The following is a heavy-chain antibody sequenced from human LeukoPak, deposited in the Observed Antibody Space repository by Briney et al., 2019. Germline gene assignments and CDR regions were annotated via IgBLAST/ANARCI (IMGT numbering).Heavy chain of an antibody. D-gene: IGHD1-26*01. J-gene: IGHJ4*02. Sequence: GGSLRLSCAASGFTFSSYAMHWVRQAPGKGLEWVSGISWNSGSIGYADSVKGRFTISRDNAKNSLYLQMNSLRAEDTALYYCAKESSLVNWGQGTLVTVSS. CDR2: ISWNSGSI. V-gene: IGHV3-9*01. CDR3: AKESSLVN. CDR1: GFTFSSYA.